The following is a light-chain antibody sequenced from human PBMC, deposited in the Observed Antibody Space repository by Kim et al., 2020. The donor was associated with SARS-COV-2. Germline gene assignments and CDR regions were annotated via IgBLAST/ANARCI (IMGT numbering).Light chain of an antibody. J-gene: IGLJ1*01. CDR3: QSYDSSLGALYV. Sequence: VTIAGTGSSSNSGAGYDVHWYKQIPGTAPKLLIYDNSNRPSGVPDRFSGSKSGTSASLAITGLQAEDEADYYCQSYDSSLGALYVFGTGTKVTVL. V-gene: IGLV1-40*01. CDR2: DNS. CDR1: SSNSGAGYD.